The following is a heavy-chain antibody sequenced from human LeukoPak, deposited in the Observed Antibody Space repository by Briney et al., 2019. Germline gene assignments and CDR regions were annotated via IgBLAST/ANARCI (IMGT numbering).Heavy chain of an antibody. J-gene: IGHJ4*02. CDR2: IQYDGSNK. V-gene: IGHV3-30*02. Sequence: GGSLRLSCAASGFTFSSYSMNWVRQAPGKGLEWVTFIQYDGSNKYCADSVKGRFTISRDNSKNTLYLQMNSLRAEDTAVYYCAKDFALLGYCSGGTCHAGDSWGQGTLVTVSS. CDR3: AKDFALLGYCSGGTCHAGDS. CDR1: GFTFSSYS. D-gene: IGHD2-15*01.